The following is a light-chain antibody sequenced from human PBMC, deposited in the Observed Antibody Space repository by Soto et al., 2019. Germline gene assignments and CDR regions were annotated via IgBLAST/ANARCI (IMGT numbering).Light chain of an antibody. J-gene: IGLJ1*01. CDR1: SSDVGNYNL. CDR3: CSYADSSTYV. V-gene: IGLV2-23*01. Sequence: QSVLTQPASVSGSPGQSITISCTGTSSDVGNYNLVSWYQQHPGKAPKLIIYEDTKRPSGVSNRFSGSNSGNTASLTISGLQAEDEADYYCCSYADSSTYVFGTGTKVTVL. CDR2: EDT.